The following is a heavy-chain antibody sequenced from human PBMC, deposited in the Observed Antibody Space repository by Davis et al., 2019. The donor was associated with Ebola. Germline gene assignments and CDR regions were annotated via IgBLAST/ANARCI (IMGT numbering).Heavy chain of an antibody. Sequence: PSETLSLTCTVSGGTLYSGSLYWSWIRQPAGKALEWIGQIFPSGSTNYNPSLKSRVSLSVDTSKNQFSLILRSVTAADTAVYYCARGRGDYSSSWFSYYNGQDVWGQGTTVTVSS. CDR2: IFPSGST. V-gene: IGHV4-61*10. J-gene: IGHJ6*02. CDR1: GGTLYSGSLY. CDR3: ARGRGDYSSSWFSYYNGQDV. D-gene: IGHD6-13*01.